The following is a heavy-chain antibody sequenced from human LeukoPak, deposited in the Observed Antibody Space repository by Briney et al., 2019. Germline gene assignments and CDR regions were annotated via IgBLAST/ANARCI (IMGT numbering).Heavy chain of an antibody. CDR1: GFTFSSYA. CDR3: AKRRCSSTSCSIDY. D-gene: IGHD2-2*01. Sequence: GGSLRLSCAASGFTFSSYAMSWVRQAPGKGLEWVSAISGSGGSTYYADSVKGRFTISRDNSKNTLYLQMNSLRADDTAVYYCAKRRCSSTSCSIDYWGQGTLVTVSS. J-gene: IGHJ4*02. CDR2: ISGSGGST. V-gene: IGHV3-23*01.